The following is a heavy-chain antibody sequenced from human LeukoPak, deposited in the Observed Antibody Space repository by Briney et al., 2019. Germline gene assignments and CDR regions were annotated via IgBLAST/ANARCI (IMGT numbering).Heavy chain of an antibody. V-gene: IGHV3-30-3*01. J-gene: IGHJ4*02. CDR3: ARETSRDGYNFDY. D-gene: IGHD5-24*01. CDR1: GFTFSSYA. Sequence: GRSLTLSCAASGFTFSSYAMHWVRQAPGKGLEWVAVISYDGSNKYYADSVKGRFTISRDNSKNTLYLQMNSLRAEDTAVYYCARETSRDGYNFDYWGQGTLVTVSS. CDR2: ISYDGSNK.